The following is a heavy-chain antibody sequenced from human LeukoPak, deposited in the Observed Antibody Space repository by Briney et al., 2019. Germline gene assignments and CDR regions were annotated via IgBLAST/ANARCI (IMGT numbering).Heavy chain of an antibody. D-gene: IGHD2-2*01. CDR2: ISSSGTII. CDR3: AREGQLLLDGYYAMDV. CDR1: GFSFTEYY. V-gene: IGHV3-11*01. J-gene: IGHJ6*02. Sequence: PGGSLRLSCAGSGFSFTEYYMTWIRHTPGKGLEWLSNISSSGTIIYYADSVKGRFTISRDNAKNSLFLQMNSLRAEDTAVYFCAREGQLLLDGYYAMDVWGQGTTVTVTS.